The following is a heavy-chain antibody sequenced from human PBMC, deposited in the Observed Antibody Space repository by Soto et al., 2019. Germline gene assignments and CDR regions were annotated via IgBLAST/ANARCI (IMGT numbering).Heavy chain of an antibody. CDR2: IYSGGST. CDR1: GFTVSSNY. J-gene: IGHJ4*02. CDR3: ASGYDCSSTSCHDY. Sequence: PGGSLRLSCAASGFTVSSNYMSWVRQAPGKGLEWVSVIYSGGSTYYADSVKGRFTISRDNSKNTLYLQMNSLRAEDTAVYYCASGYDCSSTSCHDYWGQGTLVTVSS. V-gene: IGHV3-66*01. D-gene: IGHD2-2*01.